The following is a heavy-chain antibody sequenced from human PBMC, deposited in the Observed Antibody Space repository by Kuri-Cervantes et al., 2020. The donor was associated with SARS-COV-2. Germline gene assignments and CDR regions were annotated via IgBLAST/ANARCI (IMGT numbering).Heavy chain of an antibody. J-gene: IGHJ6*03. CDR1: GYTFSTYD. CDR3: ARATNYDFYMDV. CDR2: MNPDTGNS. V-gene: IGHV1-8*02. Sequence: ASVKVSCKASGYTFSTYDINWVRQASGQGLEWMGWMNPDTGNSGYAQNFRGRVTMTRDTSTSTAYMELSSLRSGDTAVFYCARATNYDFYMDVWGKGTTVTVSS. D-gene: IGHD3-3*01.